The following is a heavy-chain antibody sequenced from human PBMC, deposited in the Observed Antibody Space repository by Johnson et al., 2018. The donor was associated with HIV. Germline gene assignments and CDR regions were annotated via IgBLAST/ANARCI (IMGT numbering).Heavy chain of an antibody. CDR2: VNWSGIST. CDR3: AREYYDSSGYYYGGVSAFDI. CDR1: GFNFDDYG. D-gene: IGHD3-22*01. J-gene: IGHJ3*02. V-gene: IGHV3-20*04. Sequence: VQLVESGGGVVRLGGSLRVSCTASGFNFDDYGLSWVRQVPGKGLEWVAGVNWSGISTGYADSVKGRFTISRDNSKNTLYLQMNSLRAEDTAVYYCAREYYDSSGYYYGGVSAFDIWGQGTMVTVSS.